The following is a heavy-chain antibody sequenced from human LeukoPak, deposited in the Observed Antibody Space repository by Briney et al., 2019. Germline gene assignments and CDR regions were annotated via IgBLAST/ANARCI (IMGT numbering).Heavy chain of an antibody. J-gene: IGHJ4*02. CDR3: ARDLPGDGLCNFDY. CDR1: GGSISSSSYY. Sequence: PSETLSLTCTVSGGSISSSSYYWGWIRQPPGKGLEWIGSIYYSGSTYYNPSLKSRVTISVDTSKNQFSLQLNSVTPEGTAVYYCARDLPGDGLCNFDYWGQGTLVTVSS. V-gene: IGHV4-39*07. D-gene: IGHD7-27*01. CDR2: IYYSGST.